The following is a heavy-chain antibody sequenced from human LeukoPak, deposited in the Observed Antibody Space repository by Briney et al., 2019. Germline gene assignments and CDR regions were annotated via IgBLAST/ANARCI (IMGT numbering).Heavy chain of an antibody. CDR1: GFTFSSYW. D-gene: IGHD6-13*01. CDR2: IKQDGSET. Sequence: GGSLRLSCAASGFTFSSYWMSWVRQAPGKGLEWVANIKQDGSETYYVDPVKGRFTISRDNAKNLLYLEMNSRRAEDTALYYCARVDGSSSCPDYWGQGTLVTVSS. J-gene: IGHJ4*02. CDR3: ARVDGSSSCPDY. V-gene: IGHV3-7*01.